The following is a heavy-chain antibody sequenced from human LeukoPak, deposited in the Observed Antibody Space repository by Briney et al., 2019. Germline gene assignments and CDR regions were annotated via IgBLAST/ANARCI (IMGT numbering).Heavy chain of an antibody. CDR3: ARGYSSRLYNWLDP. CDR1: GFTFSSYW. D-gene: IGHD6-13*01. V-gene: IGHV3-74*01. CDR2: ISYDGGDP. Sequence: LGGSLRLSCAASGFTFSSYWMHWVRQAPGKGLVWVSRISYDGGDPSYADSVKGRFTISRDNAKNTLYLQMNSLTAEDKAVYYCARGYSSRLYNWLDPWGQGTLVTVSS. J-gene: IGHJ5*02.